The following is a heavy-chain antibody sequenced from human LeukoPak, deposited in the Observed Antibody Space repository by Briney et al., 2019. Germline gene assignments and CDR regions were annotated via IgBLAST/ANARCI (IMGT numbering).Heavy chain of an antibody. J-gene: IGHJ4*02. CDR2: ISAYNGNT. D-gene: IGHD1-26*01. CDR1: GYTFISYG. V-gene: IGHV1-18*01. Sequence: GASVKVSCKASGYTFISYGISWVRQAPGQGLEWMGWISAYNGNTNYAQKLQGRVAMTEDTSTDTAYMELSSLRSEDTAVYYCATEGPRRVGSYHLFDYWGQGTLVTVSS. CDR3: ATEGPRRVGSYHLFDY.